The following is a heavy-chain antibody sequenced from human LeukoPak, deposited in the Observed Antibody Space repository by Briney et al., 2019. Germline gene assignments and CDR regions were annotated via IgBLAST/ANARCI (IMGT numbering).Heavy chain of an antibody. J-gene: IGHJ4*02. CDR1: GYSISSGYY. CDR3: ARDPLLYYGSGRGYFDY. D-gene: IGHD3-10*01. V-gene: IGHV4-38-2*02. Sequence: SETLSLICTVSGYSISSGYYWGWIRQPPGKGLEWIGSIYYSGSTYYNPSLKSRVTISVDTSKNQFSLKLSSVTAADTAVYYCARDPLLYYGSGRGYFDYWGQGTLVTVSS. CDR2: IYYSGST.